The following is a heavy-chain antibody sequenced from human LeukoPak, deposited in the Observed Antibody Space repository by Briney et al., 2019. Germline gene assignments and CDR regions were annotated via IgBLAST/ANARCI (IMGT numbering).Heavy chain of an antibody. D-gene: IGHD4-17*01. J-gene: IGHJ3*02. CDR1: GFTLGSYG. CDR3: ALLTTVTTWDAFDI. Sequence: GGSLRLSCAASGFTLGSYGMHWVRQAPGKGLEWVASISYDGSNEYYGDSVKGRFSVSRDNAKNSLYLQMNSLRAEDTAVYYCALLTTVTTWDAFDIWGQGTMVTVSS. V-gene: IGHV3-30*03. CDR2: ISYDGSNE.